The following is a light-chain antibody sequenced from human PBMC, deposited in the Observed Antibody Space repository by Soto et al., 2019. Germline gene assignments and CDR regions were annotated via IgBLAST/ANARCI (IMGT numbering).Light chain of an antibody. CDR1: NIGSKR. CDR3: HVWDSRSDHVV. CDR2: HDS. J-gene: IGLJ2*01. V-gene: IGLV3-21*04. Sequence: SSELTQPPSVSVAPGKTAKITCWGNNIGSKRVHWYQQKPGQAPVLVIYHDSARPSGIPERFSGSNSGNTATLAISRVEAGDEADYYCHVWDSRSDHVVFGGGTQLTVL.